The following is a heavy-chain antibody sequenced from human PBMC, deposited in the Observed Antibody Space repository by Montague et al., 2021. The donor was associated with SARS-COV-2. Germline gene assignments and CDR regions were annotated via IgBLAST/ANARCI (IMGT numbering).Heavy chain of an antibody. Sequence: SLRLSYAASGFTFSSYVINWIRQVPGKGLEWVSSISGNSAYIHYADSVKGRFTISRDNAKNSVFLHMTGLTPEDTAMYFCARMMGAYSNYFDPWGQGTLVSVSS. V-gene: IGHV3-21*06. CDR2: ISGNSAYI. CDR1: GFTFSSYV. J-gene: IGHJ5*02. D-gene: IGHD2-21*01. CDR3: ARMMGAYSNYFDP.